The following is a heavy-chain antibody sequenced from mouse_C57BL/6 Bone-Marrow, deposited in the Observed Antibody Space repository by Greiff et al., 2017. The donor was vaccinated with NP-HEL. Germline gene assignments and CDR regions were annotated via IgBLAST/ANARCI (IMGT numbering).Heavy chain of an antibody. D-gene: IGHD3-1*01. V-gene: IGHV1-54*01. Sequence: ESGAELVRPGTSVKVSCKASGYAFTNYLIEWVKQRPGQGLEWIGVINPGSGGTNYNEKFKGKATLTADKSSSTAYMQLSSLTSEDSAVYFCAKEGLYYWYFDVWGTGTTVTVSS. CDR3: AKEGLYYWYFDV. CDR1: GYAFTNYL. J-gene: IGHJ1*03. CDR2: INPGSGGT.